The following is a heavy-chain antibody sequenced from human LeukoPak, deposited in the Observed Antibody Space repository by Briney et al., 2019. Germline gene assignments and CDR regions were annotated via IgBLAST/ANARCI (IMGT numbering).Heavy chain of an antibody. CDR2: INPSGGST. CDR1: GYTCTSYY. D-gene: IGHD2-2*01. Sequence: ASVKVSCKASGYTCTSYYMHWVRQAPDQGLEWMGIINPSGGSTSYAQKFQGRVTMTRDTSTSTVYMELSSLRSEDTAVYYCASSSDIVVVPAAIGYWGQGTLVTVSS. CDR3: ASSSDIVVVPAAIGY. V-gene: IGHV1-46*03. J-gene: IGHJ4*02.